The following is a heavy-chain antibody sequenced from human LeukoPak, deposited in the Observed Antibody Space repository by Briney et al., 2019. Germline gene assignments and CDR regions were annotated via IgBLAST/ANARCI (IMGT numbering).Heavy chain of an antibody. D-gene: IGHD6-19*01. V-gene: IGHV5-51*01. CDR2: IYPSDSDT. CDR1: GYSLTHYW. CDR3: ARQDGSAWYYFDY. Sequence: GESLKISCKGSGYSLTHYWIGWVRQMPGKGLEWMGIIYPSDSDTRYSPSFQGQVTISVDKSISTAYLQWNSLKASDTAMFYCARQDGSAWYYFDYWGQGTLVTVSS. J-gene: IGHJ4*02.